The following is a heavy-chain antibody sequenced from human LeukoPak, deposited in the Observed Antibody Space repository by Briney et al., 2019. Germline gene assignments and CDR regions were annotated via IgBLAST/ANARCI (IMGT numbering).Heavy chain of an antibody. V-gene: IGHV1-69*13. Sequence: ASVKVSCKASGDTFSSYAISWVRQAPGQGLEWMGGIIPIFGTANYAQKFQGRVTITADESTSTAYMELSSLRSEDTAVYYCARGKAVADYYYYYGMDVWGKGTMVTVSS. J-gene: IGHJ6*04. CDR1: GDTFSSYA. CDR3: ARGKAVADYYYYYGMDV. CDR2: IIPIFGTA. D-gene: IGHD6-19*01.